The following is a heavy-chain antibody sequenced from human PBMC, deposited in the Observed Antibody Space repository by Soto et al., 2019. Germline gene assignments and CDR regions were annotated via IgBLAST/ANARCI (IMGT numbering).Heavy chain of an antibody. V-gene: IGHV1-3*01. CDR3: ARFIGGAYGMDV. J-gene: IGHJ6*02. Sequence: ASVKVSCKASGYTFTSYYMHWVRQAPGQGLEWMGWINAGNGNTKYAQKFQGRVTITRDTSASTAYMELSSLRSEDTALYYCARFIGGAYGMDVWGQGTTVTVSS. CDR2: INAGNGNT. D-gene: IGHD2-15*01. CDR1: GYTFTSYY.